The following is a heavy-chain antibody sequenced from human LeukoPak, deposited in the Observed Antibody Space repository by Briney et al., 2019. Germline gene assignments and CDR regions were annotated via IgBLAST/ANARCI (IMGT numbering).Heavy chain of an antibody. CDR2: ISSSSGTI. CDR1: GFTFSSYG. CDR3: ARGVVVVAATPPWFDP. J-gene: IGHJ5*02. Sequence: GGSLRLSCAASGFTFSSYGMNWVRQAPGKGLEWVSYISSSSGTIYYADSVKGRFTISRDNAKNSLYLQMNSLRAEDTAVYYCARGVVVVAATPPWFDPWGQGTLVTVSS. V-gene: IGHV3-48*01. D-gene: IGHD2-15*01.